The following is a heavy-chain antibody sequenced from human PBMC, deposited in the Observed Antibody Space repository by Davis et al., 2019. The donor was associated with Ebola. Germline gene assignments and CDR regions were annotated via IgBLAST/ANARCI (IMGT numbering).Heavy chain of an antibody. J-gene: IGHJ4*02. CDR3: ARDHCSGGSCYFDY. CDR1: GGTFSSYD. CDR2: IIPIFGTA. D-gene: IGHD2-15*01. Sequence: AVKVSCKASGGTFSSYDISWVRQAPGQGLEWMGGIIPIFGTANYAQKFQGRVTITADESTSTAYMELSSLRSEDTAVYYCARDHCSGGSCYFDYWGQGTLVTVSS. V-gene: IGHV1-69*13.